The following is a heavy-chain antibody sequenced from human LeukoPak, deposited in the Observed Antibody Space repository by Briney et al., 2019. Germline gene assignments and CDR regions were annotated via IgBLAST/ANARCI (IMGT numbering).Heavy chain of an antibody. Sequence: ASVKVSCMASGYTFTGYYMHWVRQAPGQGLEWMGWINPNSGGTNYPQKFQGWVTMTRDTSISTAYMELSRLRSDDTAVYYCARAGVRFGEPFDPWRQGTLVTVSS. CDR2: INPNSGGT. D-gene: IGHD3-10*01. V-gene: IGHV1-2*04. J-gene: IGHJ5*02. CDR1: GYTFTGYY. CDR3: ARAGVRFGEPFDP.